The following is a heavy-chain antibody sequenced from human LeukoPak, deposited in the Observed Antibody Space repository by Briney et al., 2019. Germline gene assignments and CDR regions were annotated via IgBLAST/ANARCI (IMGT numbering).Heavy chain of an antibody. CDR2: ISAYNGNT. Sequence: GASVKVSCKASGYTFTSYGISWVRQAPGQGLEWMGWISAYNGNTNYAQKLQGRVTMTTDTSTSTAYMELRSLRSDDTAVYYCARQSFLPTMIDSGLPLDYWGQGTLVTVSS. CDR3: ARQSFLPTMIDSGLPLDY. CDR1: GYTFTSYG. D-gene: IGHD3-22*01. J-gene: IGHJ4*02. V-gene: IGHV1-18*01.